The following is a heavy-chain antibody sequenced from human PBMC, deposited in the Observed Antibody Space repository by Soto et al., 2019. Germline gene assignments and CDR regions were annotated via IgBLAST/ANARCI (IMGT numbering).Heavy chain of an antibody. V-gene: IGHV2-5*01. CDR2: IYWNDDK. CDR3: AHSLLAYDFWSGYRTNFDY. CDR1: GFSLSTSGVG. J-gene: IGHJ4*02. Sequence: SGPTLVNPTQTLTLTCTFSGFSLSTSGVGVGWIRQPPGKALELLALIYWNDDKRYIPSLKSRLTITKDTSKNQVVLTMTNMDPVDTATYYCAHSLLAYDFWSGYRTNFDYWGQGTLVTVSS. D-gene: IGHD3-3*01.